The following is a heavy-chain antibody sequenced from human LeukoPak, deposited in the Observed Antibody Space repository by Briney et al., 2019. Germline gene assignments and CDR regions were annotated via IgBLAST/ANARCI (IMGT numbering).Heavy chain of an antibody. CDR2: IYDNGST. CDR3: ARQVLHTAMDY. V-gene: IGHV4-39*01. D-gene: IGHD5-18*01. J-gene: IGHJ4*02. Sequence: LETLSLTCTVSGVSISSSSYHWDWIRQPPGKGLEWIGSIYDNGSTYYSPSLKSRVTISVDTSKNQFSLRLNSVTAADTAVYYCARQVLHTAMDYWGQGTLVSVSS. CDR1: GVSISSSSYH.